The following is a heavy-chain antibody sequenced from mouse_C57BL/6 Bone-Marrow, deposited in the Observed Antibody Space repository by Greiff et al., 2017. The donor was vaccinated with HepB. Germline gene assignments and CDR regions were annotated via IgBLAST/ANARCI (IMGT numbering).Heavy chain of an antibody. V-gene: IGHV5-17*01. CDR3: ARCYYGSSYLYYFDY. Sequence: EVHLVESGGGLVKPGGSLKLSCAASGFTFSDYGMHWVRQAPEKGLEWVAYNSSGSSTIYYADTVKGRFTISRDNAKNTLFLQMTSLRSEDTAMYYCARCYYGSSYLYYFDYWGQGTTLTVSS. J-gene: IGHJ2*01. CDR1: GFTFSDYG. D-gene: IGHD1-1*01. CDR2: NSSGSSTI.